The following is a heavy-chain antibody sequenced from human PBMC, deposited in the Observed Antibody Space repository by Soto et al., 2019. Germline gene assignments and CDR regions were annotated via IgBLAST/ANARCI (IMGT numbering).Heavy chain of an antibody. V-gene: IGHV1-69*02. J-gene: IGHJ3*02. CDR1: GGRFSIYT. CDR2: IIPMFDIA. D-gene: IGHD6-13*01. Sequence: QVQLVQSGVEVKKPGSSVKVSCKAAGGRFSIYTVFWVRQAPGQGLEWMGRIIPMFDIANYAQNFQGRVTFNADKFTDTVYMEMLNLRSDDTAVYYSTLGSWSAEVFDSWGQGTLVTVSS. CDR3: TLGSWSAEVFDS.